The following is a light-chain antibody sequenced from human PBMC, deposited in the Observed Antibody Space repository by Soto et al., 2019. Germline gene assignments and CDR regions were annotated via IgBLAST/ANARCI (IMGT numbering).Light chain of an antibody. CDR1: SSDVGGYNY. J-gene: IGLJ2*01. CDR2: DVS. CDR3: SSYASSTTHDVV. Sequence: QLVLTQPASVSGSPGQSITISCTGTSSDVGGYNYVSWYQQHPGKAPKLMIYDVSNRPSGVSNRFSGSKSGNTASQRISGLQAEDGADYYCSSYASSTTHDVVFGGGTKLTVL. V-gene: IGLV2-14*01.